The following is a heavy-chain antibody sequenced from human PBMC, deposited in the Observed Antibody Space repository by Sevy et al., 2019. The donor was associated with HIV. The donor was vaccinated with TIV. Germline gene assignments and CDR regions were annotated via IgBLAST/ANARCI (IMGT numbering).Heavy chain of an antibody. CDR2: ISADSGNS. CDR1: GYPFSSYG. CDR3: ARHLGGYGGNSIDY. J-gene: IGHJ4*02. Sequence: ASVKVSCKASGYPFSSYGISWVRQAPGQGLEWMGWISADSGNSKYAQNLQGRVTMTTDTSTSTAYMELRSLRFDDTAVYYCARHLGGYGGNSIDYWGQGTLVSVSS. D-gene: IGHD2-21*02. V-gene: IGHV1-18*01.